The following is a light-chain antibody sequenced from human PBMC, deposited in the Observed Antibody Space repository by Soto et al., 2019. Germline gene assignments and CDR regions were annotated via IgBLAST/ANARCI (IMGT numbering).Light chain of an antibody. J-gene: IGLJ1*01. CDR3: SSYTTSSTYV. CDR1: SSDVGGYNY. CDR2: DVS. V-gene: IGLV2-14*01. Sequence: QSALTQPASVSGSPGQSITISCTGTSSDVGGYNYVSWYQQHPGKAPKLMIHDVSNRPSGVSNRFSGSKSGNTASLTISWLQAEDEADYYCSSYTTSSTYVFGTGTKVTVL.